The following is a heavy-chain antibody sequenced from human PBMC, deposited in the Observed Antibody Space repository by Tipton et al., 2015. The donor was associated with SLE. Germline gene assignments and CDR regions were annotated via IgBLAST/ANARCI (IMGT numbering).Heavy chain of an antibody. CDR3: ASLSAPSDY. CDR1: GFVFGDYG. J-gene: IGHJ4*02. V-gene: IGHV3-74*01. CDR2: IDPNGSPT. Sequence: SLRLSCTGSGFVFGDYGVSWVRQAPGKGLEWVSEIDPNGSPTNYAGSVKDRFTISRDNAKNTLFLEMNSLRVDDTAVYYCASLSAPSDYWGQGTLVTVSS.